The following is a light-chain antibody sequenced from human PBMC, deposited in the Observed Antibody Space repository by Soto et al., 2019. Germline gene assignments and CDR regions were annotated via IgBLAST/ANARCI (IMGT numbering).Light chain of an antibody. CDR2: TAS. V-gene: IGKV1-39*01. Sequence: DIQMTQSPSSLSASVGDRVTITCRASQSISNYLNWYQQKPGKAPKLLIYTASTLQSGVPSRFSGSISGTDFTLTISSLQPEDFATYYCQQSYSATTFGGGTKVEIK. CDR1: QSISNY. J-gene: IGKJ4*01. CDR3: QQSYSATT.